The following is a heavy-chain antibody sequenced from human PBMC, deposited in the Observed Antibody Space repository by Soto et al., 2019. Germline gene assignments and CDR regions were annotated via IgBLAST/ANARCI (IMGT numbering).Heavy chain of an antibody. Sequence: EVQLVESGGGLVQPGGSLRLSCAASGFTFSSYCMHWVRQAPGKELVWVSRINSDGSTTSYADSVKGRFTISRDNAKNTLYLQMTSLRAEDTAVFYCARGGYSYGYAGFDYWGQGTLVTVSS. J-gene: IGHJ4*02. V-gene: IGHV3-74*01. CDR1: GFTFSSYC. CDR2: INSDGSTT. CDR3: ARGGYSYGYAGFDY. D-gene: IGHD5-18*01.